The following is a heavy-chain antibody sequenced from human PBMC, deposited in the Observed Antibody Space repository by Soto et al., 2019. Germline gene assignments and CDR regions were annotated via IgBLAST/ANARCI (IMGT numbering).Heavy chain of an antibody. CDR3: ARVLPYYYDSSGYSFDY. V-gene: IGHV4-34*01. D-gene: IGHD3-22*01. Sequence: SETLSLTCAVYGGSFSGYYWSWIRQPPGKGLEWIGEINHSGSTNYNPSLKSRVTISVDTSKNQFSLKPSSVTAADTAVYYCARVLPYYYDSSGYSFDYWGQGTLVTVSS. J-gene: IGHJ4*02. CDR2: INHSGST. CDR1: GGSFSGYY.